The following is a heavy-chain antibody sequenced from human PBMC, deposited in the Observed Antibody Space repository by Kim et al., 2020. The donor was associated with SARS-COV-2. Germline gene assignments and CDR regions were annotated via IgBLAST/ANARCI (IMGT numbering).Heavy chain of an antibody. D-gene: IGHD3-22*01. Sequence: GGSLRLSCAASGFTFSNYGMHWVRQAPGKGLEWVAVIWFDGNNKYYADSVKGRFTISRDNSKNTLYLQVNSLRAEDTAVYYCARDDYDSSGFDYWGQGTL. V-gene: IGHV3-33*01. CDR1: GFTFSNYG. J-gene: IGHJ4*02. CDR3: ARDDYDSSGFDY. CDR2: IWFDGNNK.